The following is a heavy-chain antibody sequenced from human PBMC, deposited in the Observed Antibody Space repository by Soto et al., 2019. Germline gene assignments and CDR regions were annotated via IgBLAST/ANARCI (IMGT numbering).Heavy chain of an antibody. Sequence: ASVKDSRKAYGYNFADYYKNWVRQAPGQGLEWRGRINANSGGTNYAQKFKGRVTMTRDTSISTAYMELSRMRSDDADVYYCSRGPRITIFGVVIMRHWFDPWGQGTLVTVSS. J-gene: IGHJ5*02. CDR2: INANSGGT. CDR1: GYNFADYY. CDR3: SRGPRITIFGVVIMRHWFDP. V-gene: IGHV1-2*02. D-gene: IGHD3-3*01.